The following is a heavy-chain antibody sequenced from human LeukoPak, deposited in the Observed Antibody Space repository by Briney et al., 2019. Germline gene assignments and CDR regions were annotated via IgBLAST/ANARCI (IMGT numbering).Heavy chain of an antibody. CDR1: GYSFSSYW. J-gene: IGHJ4*02. D-gene: IGHD6-19*01. CDR2: IYPGDSDT. Sequence: GESLKISCKGSGYSFSSYWIAWVRQMPGKGLEWMGIIYPGDSDTRYSPSFQGQVTISADKSIRTAYLQWSSLKASDTAMYYCAITYRSGWYYFGNWGQGTLVTVSS. V-gene: IGHV5-51*01. CDR3: AITYRSGWYYFGN.